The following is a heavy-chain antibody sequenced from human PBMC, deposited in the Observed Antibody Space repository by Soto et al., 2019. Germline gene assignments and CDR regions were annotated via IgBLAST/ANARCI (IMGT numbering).Heavy chain of an antibody. CDR1: GGSISSSNW. J-gene: IGHJ4*02. CDR3: ASLTDSSGYYQYYFDY. V-gene: IGHV4-4*02. D-gene: IGHD3-22*01. Sequence: VQLQESGPGLVKPSGTLSLTCAVSGGSISSSNWWSWVGRPPGKGLEWIGEMYHSGSANYNPSLKSRVTISVDKSKNQFSLKLSSVTAADTAVYYCASLTDSSGYYQYYFDYWGQGTLVTVSS. CDR2: MYHSGSA.